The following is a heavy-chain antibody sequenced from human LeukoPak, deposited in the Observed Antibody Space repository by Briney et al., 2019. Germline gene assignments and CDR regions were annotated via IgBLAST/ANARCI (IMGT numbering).Heavy chain of an antibody. D-gene: IGHD5-18*01. Sequence: ASVKVSCEVSGQTLSDLSIHWLRQPPGKGLEWLGGSDPEDGERIYAQMFQGRVTMTEDTSIDTAYMELSSLRSEDTAVYYCVTGFTTMAVDYFDYWGQGTLVTVSP. CDR2: SDPEDGER. V-gene: IGHV1-24*01. CDR3: VTGFTTMAVDYFDY. CDR1: GQTLSDLS. J-gene: IGHJ4*02.